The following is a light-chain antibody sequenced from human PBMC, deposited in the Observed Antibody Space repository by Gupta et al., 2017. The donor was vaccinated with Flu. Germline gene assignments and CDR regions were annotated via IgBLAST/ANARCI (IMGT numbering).Light chain of an antibody. J-gene: IGKJ1*01. CDR1: QCISSV. CDR3: QQANSFPWT. V-gene: IGKV1D-12*01. Sequence: IQMTHSPSSVSASVGDRVTITWRASQCISSVLAWYQQKPGTAPKLRIYAASSLQSGVPSRFSGSGSGTDFTLTISSLQPEDFATYYCQQANSFPWTFGQGTKVEIK. CDR2: AAS.